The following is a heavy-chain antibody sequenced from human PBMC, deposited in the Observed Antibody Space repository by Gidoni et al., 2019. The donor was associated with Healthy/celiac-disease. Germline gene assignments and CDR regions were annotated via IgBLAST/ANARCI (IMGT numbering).Heavy chain of an antibody. CDR1: GFTFSSYA. CDR3: AKERRGSGSYYKRTFDP. Sequence: EVQLLESGGGLVQPGGSLRLSCAASGFTFSSYAMSWVRQAPGKGLEWVSAISGSGGSTYYADSVKGRFTISRDNSKNTLYLQMNSLRAEDTAVYYCAKERRGSGSYYKRTFDPWGQGALVTVSS. CDR2: ISGSGGST. D-gene: IGHD3-10*01. J-gene: IGHJ5*02. V-gene: IGHV3-23*01.